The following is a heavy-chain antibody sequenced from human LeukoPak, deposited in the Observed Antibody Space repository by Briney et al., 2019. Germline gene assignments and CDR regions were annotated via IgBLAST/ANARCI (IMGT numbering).Heavy chain of an antibody. D-gene: IGHD6-19*01. V-gene: IGHV3-11*06. CDR1: GFTFSDYY. CDR3: ARDLSSGWYGSDY. Sequence: GGSLRLSYAASGFTFSDYYMSWIRQAPGKGLEWVSYISSSSYTNYADSVKGRFTISRDNAKNSLYLQMNSLRAEDTAVYYCARDLSSGWYGSDYWGQGTLVTVSS. J-gene: IGHJ4*02. CDR2: ISSSSYT.